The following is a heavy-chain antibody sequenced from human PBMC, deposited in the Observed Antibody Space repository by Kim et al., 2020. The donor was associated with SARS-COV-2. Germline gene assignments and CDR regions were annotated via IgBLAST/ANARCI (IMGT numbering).Heavy chain of an antibody. CDR3: TTALGKDY. CDR2: GGTT. J-gene: IGHJ4*02. V-gene: IGHV3-15*01. Sequence: GGTTDYAAPVKGRFTISRDDSKNTLYLQMNSLKTEDTAVYYCTTALGKDYWGQGTLVTVSS.